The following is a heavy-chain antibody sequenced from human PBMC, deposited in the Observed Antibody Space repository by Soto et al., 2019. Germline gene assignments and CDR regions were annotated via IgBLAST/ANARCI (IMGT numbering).Heavy chain of an antibody. J-gene: IGHJ1*01. CDR1: GFSFSNHF. D-gene: IGHD1-26*01. Sequence: EVQLVESGGGLVQPGGSLRLSCAASGFSFSNHFMDWVRQLPGKGLEWVARSKNKANSYDTEYAASVKGRFTVSRDDSTKKVHLKMNSLKAEDTAVYYCARGHDFMSVGVTPYLQYWGQGTPVTVSS. V-gene: IGHV3-72*01. CDR2: SKNKANSYDT. CDR3: ARGHDFMSVGVTPYLQY.